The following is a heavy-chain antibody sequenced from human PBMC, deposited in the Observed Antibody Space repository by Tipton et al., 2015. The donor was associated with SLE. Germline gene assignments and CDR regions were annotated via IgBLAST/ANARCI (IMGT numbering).Heavy chain of an antibody. CDR1: GGSISSSSYY. D-gene: IGHD5-18*01. V-gene: IGHV4-61*02. CDR2: IYTSGNT. CDR3: ARQRSPREYSYGSLDS. J-gene: IGHJ4*02. Sequence: TLSLTCTVSGGSISSSSYYWGWIRQPAGKGLEWIGRIYTSGNTNYNSSLKSRVTISIDTSTNQFSLKLSSVTAADTAVYYCARQRSPREYSYGSLDSWGQGTLVTVSS.